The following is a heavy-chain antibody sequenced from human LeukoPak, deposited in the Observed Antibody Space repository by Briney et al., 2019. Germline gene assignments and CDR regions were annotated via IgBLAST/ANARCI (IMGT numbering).Heavy chain of an antibody. Sequence: KPSETLSLTCTVSGDSISSSSYYWGWIRQPPGKGLEWIGSIYYSGSTYYNPSLKSRVTISVDTSKNQFSLKLSSVTAADTAVYYCASIRAVAEYFDYWGQGTLVTVSS. D-gene: IGHD6-19*01. CDR1: GDSISSSSYY. J-gene: IGHJ4*02. CDR3: ASIRAVAEYFDY. CDR2: IYYSGST. V-gene: IGHV4-39*01.